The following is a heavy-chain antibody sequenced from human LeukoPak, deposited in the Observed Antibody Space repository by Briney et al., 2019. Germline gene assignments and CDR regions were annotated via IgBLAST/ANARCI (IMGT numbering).Heavy chain of an antibody. Sequence: PGGSLRLSCATSGFNFGDSRMTWVRQAPRKGLQWVANINRDGTEKHFLDSVEGRFTISRDNAKKSLYLQMSSLRPHDTAVYFCVRGDWYFESWGQGTRVTVSS. CDR1: GFNFGDSR. CDR2: INRDGTEK. CDR3: VRGDWYFES. D-gene: IGHD2-21*01. J-gene: IGHJ4*02. V-gene: IGHV3-7*04.